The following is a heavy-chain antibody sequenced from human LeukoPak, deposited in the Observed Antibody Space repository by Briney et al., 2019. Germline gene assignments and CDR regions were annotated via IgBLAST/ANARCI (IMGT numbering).Heavy chain of an antibody. J-gene: IGHJ4*02. Sequence: GASVKVSCKASGGTFSSYAISWVRQAPGQGLEWMGGIIPIFGTANYAQKFQGRVTITADESTSTAYMELRSLRSDDTAVYYCARDRGPNDWNYLPDYWGQGTLVTVSS. CDR2: IIPIFGTA. CDR3: ARDRGPNDWNYLPDY. D-gene: IGHD1-7*01. V-gene: IGHV1-69*13. CDR1: GGTFSSYA.